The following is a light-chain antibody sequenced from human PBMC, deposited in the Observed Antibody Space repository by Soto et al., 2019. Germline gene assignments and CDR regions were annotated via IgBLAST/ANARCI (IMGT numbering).Light chain of an antibody. CDR3: QTLASGIRV. V-gene: IGLV4-69*01. J-gene: IGLJ3*02. CDR2: LNSDGSH. CDR1: SGHSNYA. Sequence: QSVLTQSPSASASLGASVNLTCTLSSGHSNYAIAWHQQQPEKGHRYLMNLNSDGSHTKGYGIPDRFSGSSSGAERYLTISSLQSEDEADYYCQTLASGIRVFGGGTKLTVL.